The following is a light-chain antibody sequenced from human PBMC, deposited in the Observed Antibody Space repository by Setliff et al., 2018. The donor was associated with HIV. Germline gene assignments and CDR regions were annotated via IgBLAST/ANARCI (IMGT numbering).Light chain of an antibody. J-gene: IGLJ2*01. Sequence: QSALTQPPSASGSPGQSVTISCSGTSGDIGGDNYVSWYQHHPGKAPKLIIYEVGQRPSGVPDRFSGSKSGNTASLTVSGLQAEDEAHYYCSSYGKSKVIFGGGTKVTV. CDR3: SSYGKSKVI. CDR2: EVG. V-gene: IGLV2-8*01. CDR1: SGDIGGDNY.